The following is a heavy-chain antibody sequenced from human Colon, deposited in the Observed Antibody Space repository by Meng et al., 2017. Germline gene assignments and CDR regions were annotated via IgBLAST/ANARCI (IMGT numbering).Heavy chain of an antibody. J-gene: IGHJ3*02. Sequence: SETLSLTCAVYGGSFNGYYLTWVRQSPEKGLEWIGEINHRGSPHYNPSLNSRVTISVDTSENQFSLKLTSVTAADAAVYYCARGLQGPRLSIWGQGTRVTCSS. CDR1: GGSFNGYY. CDR3: ARGLQGPRLSI. CDR2: INHRGSP. V-gene: IGHV4-34*01.